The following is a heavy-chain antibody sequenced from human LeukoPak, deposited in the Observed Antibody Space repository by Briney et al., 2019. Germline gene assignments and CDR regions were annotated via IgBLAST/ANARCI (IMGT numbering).Heavy chain of an antibody. J-gene: IGHJ6*02. CDR1: GYTFTSYD. D-gene: IGHD5-12*01. V-gene: IGHV1-8*01. Sequence: ASVKVSCTASGYTFTSYDINWVRQATGQGLEWMGWMNPNSGNTDYAQKFQGRVTMTRNTSISTAYMELSSLRSEDTAVYYCAREDSGYDLNYYYYGMDVWGQGTTVTVSS. CDR2: MNPNSGNT. CDR3: AREDSGYDLNYYYYGMDV.